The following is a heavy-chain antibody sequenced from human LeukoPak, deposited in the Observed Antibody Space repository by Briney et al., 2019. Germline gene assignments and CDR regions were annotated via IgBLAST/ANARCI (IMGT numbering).Heavy chain of an antibody. CDR3: ANEEVPNDY. CDR2: ISISADMT. Sequence: PGGSLRLSCEVSGFPFSSHAMSCVRQAPGRGLECGSGISISADMTYYADSVQGRCILSRYNSTNTLYLQMDSLSVEDTAVYYCANEEVPNDYWGQGTLVTVSS. V-gene: IGHV3-23*01. D-gene: IGHD4/OR15-4a*01. J-gene: IGHJ4*02. CDR1: GFPFSSHA.